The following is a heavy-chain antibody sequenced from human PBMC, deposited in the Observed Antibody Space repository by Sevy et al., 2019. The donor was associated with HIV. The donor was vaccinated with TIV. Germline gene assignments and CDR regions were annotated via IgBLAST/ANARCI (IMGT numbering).Heavy chain of an antibody. V-gene: IGHV3-23*01. J-gene: IGHJ4*02. Sequence: GGSLRLSCAASGFTFAKYSMSWVRQAPGKGLEWVSTFSFGCGRINYADSVKGRFTISRDDSKNTLFLQMNSLRAEDTATYFCAREGCTQPYAYWGQGTLVTVSS. CDR1: GFTFAKYS. CDR3: AREGCTQPYAY. D-gene: IGHD2-2*01. CDR2: FSFGCGRI.